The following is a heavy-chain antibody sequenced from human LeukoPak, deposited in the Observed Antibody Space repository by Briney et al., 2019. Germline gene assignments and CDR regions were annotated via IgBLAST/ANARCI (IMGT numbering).Heavy chain of an antibody. CDR1: GGSISSYY. Sequence: PSETLSLTCTVSGGSISSYYWSWIRQPPGKGLEWIGYIYYSGSTNYNPSLKSRVTISVDTSKNQFSLKLSSVTAADTAVYYCARLYNWNDESRPFDYWGQGTLVTVSS. D-gene: IGHD1-20*01. CDR3: ARLYNWNDESRPFDY. V-gene: IGHV4-59*08. J-gene: IGHJ4*02. CDR2: IYYSGST.